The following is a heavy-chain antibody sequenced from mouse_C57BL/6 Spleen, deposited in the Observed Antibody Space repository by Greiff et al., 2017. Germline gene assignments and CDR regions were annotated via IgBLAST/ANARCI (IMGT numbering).Heavy chain of an antibody. J-gene: IGHJ4*01. Sequence: EVKLVESGGGLVKPGGSLKLSCAASGFTFSDYGMHWVRQAPEKGLEWVAYISSGSSTIYYADTVKGRFTISRDNAKNTLFLQMTSLRSEDTAMYYCARPPYLLAMDYWGQGTSVTVSS. CDR3: ARPPYLLAMDY. CDR2: ISSGSSTI. CDR1: GFTFSDYG. D-gene: IGHD5-1*01. V-gene: IGHV5-17*01.